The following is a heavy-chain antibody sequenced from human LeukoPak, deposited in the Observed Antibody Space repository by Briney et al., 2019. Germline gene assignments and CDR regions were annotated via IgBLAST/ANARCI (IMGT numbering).Heavy chain of an antibody. D-gene: IGHD3-10*01. V-gene: IGHV5-10-1*01. J-gene: IGHJ4*02. CDR2: IDPSDSYT. Sequence: PGESLKISCKGSGYTFTNYGIIWVRQMPGKGLEWMGRIDPSDSYTNYSPSFQGHVTISADKSISTAYLQWSSLKASDTAMYYCARVGHYGSGSYYTTGFDYWGQGTLVTVSS. CDR1: GYTFTNYG. CDR3: ARVGHYGSGSYYTTGFDY.